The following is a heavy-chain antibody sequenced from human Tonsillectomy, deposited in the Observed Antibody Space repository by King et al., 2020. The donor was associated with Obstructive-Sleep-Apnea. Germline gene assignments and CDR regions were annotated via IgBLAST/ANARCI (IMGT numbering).Heavy chain of an antibody. CDR3: ARWDSGSYYYFDY. CDR2: IKQDGSEK. CDR1: GFTFSSDW. Sequence: VQLVESGGGLVQPGGSLRLSCAASGFTFSSDWMSWVRQAPGKGLEWVANIKQDGSEKYYVVSVKGRFTISRDNAKNSLYLQMNSLRAEDTAVYYCARWDSGSYYYFDYWGQGTLVTVSS. V-gene: IGHV3-7*01. D-gene: IGHD1-26*01. J-gene: IGHJ4*02.